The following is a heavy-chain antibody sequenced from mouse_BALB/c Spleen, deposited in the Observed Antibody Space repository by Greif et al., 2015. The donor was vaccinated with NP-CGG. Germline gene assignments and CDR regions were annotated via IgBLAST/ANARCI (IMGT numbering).Heavy chain of an antibody. CDR1: GYTFTSYY. CDR3: TRGGYYFWFAY. CDR2: INPSNGGT. Sequence: QVQLQQSGAELVKPGASVKLSCKASGYTFTSYYMYWVKQRPGQGLEWIGEINPSNGGTNFNEKFKSKATLTVDKSPSTAYMQLSSLTSEDSAVYYCTRGGYYFWFAYWGQGTLVTVSA. J-gene: IGHJ3*01. V-gene: IGHV1S81*02. D-gene: IGHD2-3*01.